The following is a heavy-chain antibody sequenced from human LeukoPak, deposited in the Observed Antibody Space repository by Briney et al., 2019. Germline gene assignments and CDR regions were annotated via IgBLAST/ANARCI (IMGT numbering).Heavy chain of an antibody. Sequence: SEALSLTCAVYGGSFSGYYWSWIRQPPGKGLEWIGEINHSGSTNYNPSLKSRVTISVDTSKNQFSLKLNSVTAADTAVYYCARAWLQTHFDYWGQGTLVTVSS. CDR3: ARAWLQTHFDY. J-gene: IGHJ4*02. CDR1: GGSFSGYY. CDR2: INHSGST. V-gene: IGHV4-34*01. D-gene: IGHD5-24*01.